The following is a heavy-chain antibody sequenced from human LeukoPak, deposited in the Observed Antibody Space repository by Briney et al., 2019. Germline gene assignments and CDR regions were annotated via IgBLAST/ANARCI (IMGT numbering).Heavy chain of an antibody. V-gene: IGHV1-8*01. CDR3: ARAPRGVPHDAFDI. J-gene: IGHJ3*02. D-gene: IGHD3-10*01. CDR1: GYTFTSYD. Sequence: ASVKVSCTASGYTFTSYDINWVRQATGQGLEWMGWMNPNSGNTGYAQKFQGRVTMTRNTSISTAYMELSSLRSEDTAVYYCARAPRGVPHDAFDIWGQGTMVTVSS. CDR2: MNPNSGNT.